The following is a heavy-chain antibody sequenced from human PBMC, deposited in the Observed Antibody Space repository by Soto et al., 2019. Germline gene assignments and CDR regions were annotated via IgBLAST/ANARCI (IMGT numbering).Heavy chain of an antibody. V-gene: IGHV4-4*07. D-gene: IGHD3-10*01. CDR3: ARDLKFGQADY. Sequence: QVQLQESGPGLVKPSETLSLTCTVSGGSISSYYWTWIRQPSGKGLEWIGRIYTSGSTNYNPSLKSRVNLSVDTSKKQFSLKLISVTAADTAVYYCARDLKFGQADYWGQGSQVTVSS. CDR2: IYTSGST. J-gene: IGHJ4*02. CDR1: GGSISSYY.